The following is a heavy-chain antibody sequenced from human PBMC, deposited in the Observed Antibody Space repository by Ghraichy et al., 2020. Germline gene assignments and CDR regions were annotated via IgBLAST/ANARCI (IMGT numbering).Heavy chain of an antibody. J-gene: IGHJ5*02. D-gene: IGHD6-6*01. V-gene: IGHV3-23*01. CDR1: GFTFSIYA. CDR3: GKGRWPTVEYSSCDH. CDR2: ISGSGGKT. Sequence: GGSLRLSCVASGFTFSIYAMAWVRQAPGKGLEWVSAISGSGGKTYYADSVKGRFTISRDNSKNTLYLQMNSLRAEDTAVYYCGKGRWPTVEYSSCDHWGQGALVTVSS.